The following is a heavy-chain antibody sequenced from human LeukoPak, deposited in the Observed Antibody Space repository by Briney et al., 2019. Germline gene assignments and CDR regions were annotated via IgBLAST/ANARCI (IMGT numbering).Heavy chain of an antibody. J-gene: IGHJ4*02. CDR3: ARGYVYSYDY. D-gene: IGHD5-18*01. V-gene: IGHV3-13*01. Sequence: GGSLRLSCAASGFTFSTYDMHWVRQAPGKGLEWVSAICTAGDAYYPVSVRGRFTISKENAKNSLYLQMNSLRAGDTAVYYCARGYVYSYDYWGQGTLVTVSS. CDR1: GFTFSTYD. CDR2: ICTAGDA.